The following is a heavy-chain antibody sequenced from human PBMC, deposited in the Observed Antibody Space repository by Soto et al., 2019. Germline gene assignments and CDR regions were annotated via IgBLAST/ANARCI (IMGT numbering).Heavy chain of an antibody. V-gene: IGHV4-61*01. CDR1: GGSVSSGSYY. Sequence: TSETLSLTCSVSGGSVSSGSYYWSWIRQPPGKGLEWIGYIYYSGSTNYNPSLKSRVTISVDTSKNQFSLKLSSVTAADTAVYYCARVVGARTYNWFDPWGQGTLVTVSS. CDR3: ARVVGARTYNWFDP. CDR2: IYYSGST. D-gene: IGHD4-17*01. J-gene: IGHJ5*02.